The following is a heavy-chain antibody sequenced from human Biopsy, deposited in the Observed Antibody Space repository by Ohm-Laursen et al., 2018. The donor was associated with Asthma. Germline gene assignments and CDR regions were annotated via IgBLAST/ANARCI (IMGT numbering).Heavy chain of an antibody. CDR2: THHSGDT. Sequence: SDTLSLTCAVYGGSFSSTYWSWIRQAPGKGLEWLGDTHHSGDTNYNPPLSSRLTVSVEPSKNQFSLRLPSVTAADTAVYYCARGSSSRLSQWELLVSGGKRAHSYYGMDVWGQGTTVTVSS. CDR3: ARGSSSRLSQWELLVSGGKRAHSYYGMDV. CDR1: GGSFSSTY. D-gene: IGHD1-26*01. J-gene: IGHJ6*02. V-gene: IGHV4-34*01.